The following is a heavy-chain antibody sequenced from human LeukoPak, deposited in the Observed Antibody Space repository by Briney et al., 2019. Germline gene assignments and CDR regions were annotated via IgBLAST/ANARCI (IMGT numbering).Heavy chain of an antibody. CDR1: GFTFSSYA. CDR3: AKPYGNGWYFFDY. CDR2: ISGSGGST. Sequence: PGGSLRLSCAASGFTFSSYAMSWVRQAPGKGLEWVSAISGSGGSTYYADSVKGRLTISRDNSKNTLYLQMNSLRAEDTAIYYCAKPYGNGWYFFDYWGQGTLVTVSS. V-gene: IGHV3-23*01. J-gene: IGHJ4*02. D-gene: IGHD6-19*01.